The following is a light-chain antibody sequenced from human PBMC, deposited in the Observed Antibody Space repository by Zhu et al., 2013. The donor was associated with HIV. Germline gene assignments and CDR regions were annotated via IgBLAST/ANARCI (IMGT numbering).Light chain of an antibody. J-gene: IGLJ2*01. CDR3: ASWHDSLSGPV. Sequence: QSVLTQPPSVSGAPGQGVTISCTGSSSNMGAGYDVHWYQQLPGTAPKLLIYANKNRPSGVPDRISGSKSGTSASLAITGLQAEDEADYYCASWHDSLSGPVFGGGTKVTVL. CDR1: SSNMGAGYD. V-gene: IGLV1-40*01. CDR2: ANK.